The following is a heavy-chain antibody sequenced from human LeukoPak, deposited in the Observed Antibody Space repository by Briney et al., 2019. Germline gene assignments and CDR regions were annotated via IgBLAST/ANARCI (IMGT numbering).Heavy chain of an antibody. CDR3: ARGESFAVGAKGFVDFDY. V-gene: IGHV1-46*01. CDR1: GYTFTSYY. Sequence: ASVKVSCKASGYTFTSYYMHWVRQAPGQGLEGMGIINPSGGSTSYAQRFQGRVTMTRDMSTSTVYMELSSLRSEDTAVYYCARGESFAVGAKGFVDFDYWGQGTLVTVSS. J-gene: IGHJ4*02. CDR2: INPSGGST. D-gene: IGHD1-26*01.